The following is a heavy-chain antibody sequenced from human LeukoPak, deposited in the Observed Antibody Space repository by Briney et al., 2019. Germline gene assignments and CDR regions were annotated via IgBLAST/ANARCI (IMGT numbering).Heavy chain of an antibody. CDR3: ARQKAGLLNTFDY. V-gene: IGHV5-51*01. Sequence: GESLKISCKGSGYSFTSYWIGWVRPMPGKGLEWMGIIYPGDSDTRYSPSSQGQVTISADKSISTAYLQWSSLKASDTAMYYCARQKAGLLNTFDYWGQGTLVTVSS. D-gene: IGHD2-15*01. CDR1: GYSFTSYW. J-gene: IGHJ4*02. CDR2: IYPGDSDT.